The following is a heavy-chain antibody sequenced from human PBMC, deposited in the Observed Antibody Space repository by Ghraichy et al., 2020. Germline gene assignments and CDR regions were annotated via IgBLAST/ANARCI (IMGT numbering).Heavy chain of an antibody. CDR1: GYTFTTYT. V-gene: IGHV7-4-1*02. CDR2: INTNTGNP. Sequence: ASVKVSCKASGYTFTTYTMNWVRQAPGQGLEWMGWINTNTGNPTYAQGFTGRFVFYLDTSVSTAYLEISSLKTEDTAVYYCTRGVNYFDYWGQGTLVAVSS. CDR3: TRGVNYFDY. J-gene: IGHJ4*02.